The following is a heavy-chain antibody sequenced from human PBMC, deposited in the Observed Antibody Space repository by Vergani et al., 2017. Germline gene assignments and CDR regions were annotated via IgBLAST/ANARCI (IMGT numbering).Heavy chain of an antibody. CDR2: IRQDGREN. J-gene: IGHJ6*02. D-gene: IGHD3-10*01. V-gene: IGHV3-7*01. CDR1: GFTFSSYW. CDR3: AKNYYGAGEYYYFCMDV. Sequence: EVQLVESGGGLVQPGGSLRLSCAASGFTFSSYWMSWVRQAPGKGLEWVANIRQDGRENYYVDSVKGRFTISRDNAKNSLYLQMNSLRAEDTAVYYCAKNYYGAGEYYYFCMDVWGQGTTVIVSS.